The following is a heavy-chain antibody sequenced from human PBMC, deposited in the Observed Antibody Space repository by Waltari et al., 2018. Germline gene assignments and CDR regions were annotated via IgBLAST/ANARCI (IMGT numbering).Heavy chain of an antibody. J-gene: IGHJ4*02. CDR2: MYKGGRT. CDR1: GFTVSTKD. Sequence: EVQLVESGGGLIQPGGSLRLSCAASGFTVSTKDMSWVRQAPGKGLDWVSGMYKGGRTLNGDSVKRRFTISRDNSKNTLYLQMNSLRPEDTAVYYCAGEAGLGGWGFDFWGQGTLVTVSS. CDR3: AGEAGLGGWGFDF. D-gene: IGHD3-16*01. V-gene: IGHV3-53*01.